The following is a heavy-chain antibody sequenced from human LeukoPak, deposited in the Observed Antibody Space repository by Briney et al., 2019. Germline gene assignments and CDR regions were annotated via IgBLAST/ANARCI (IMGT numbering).Heavy chain of an antibody. CDR1: GGSISSYY. V-gene: IGHV4-4*07. CDR3: ARDRGERFGEYMGIFDY. J-gene: IGHJ4*02. Sequence: PSETLSLTCTVSGGSISSYYWSWIRQPAGKGLEWIGRIYTSGSTNYNPSLKSRVTISVDKSKNQFSLKLSSVPAADTAVYYCARDRGERFGEYMGIFDYWGQGTLVTVSS. CDR2: IYTSGST. D-gene: IGHD3-10*01.